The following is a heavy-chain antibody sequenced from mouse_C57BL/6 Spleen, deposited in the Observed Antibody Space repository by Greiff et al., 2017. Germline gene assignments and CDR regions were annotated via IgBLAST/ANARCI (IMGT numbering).Heavy chain of an antibody. CDR1: GYSITSGYY. J-gene: IGHJ3*01. V-gene: IGHV3-6*01. Sequence: EVQVVESGPGLVKPSQSLSLTCSVTGYSITSGYYWNWIRQFPGNKLEWMGYISYDGSNNYNPSLKNRISITRDTSKNQFFLKLNSVTTEDTATYYCAREEGDWFAYWGQGTLVTVSA. CDR3: AREEGDWFAY. CDR2: ISYDGSN.